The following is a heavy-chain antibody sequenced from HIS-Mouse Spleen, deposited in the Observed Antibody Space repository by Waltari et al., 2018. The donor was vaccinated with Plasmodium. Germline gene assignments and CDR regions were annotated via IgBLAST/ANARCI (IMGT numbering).Heavy chain of an antibody. Sequence: QVQLQQWGAGLLKPSETLSPTCAASGGSFSGSYWSWIRQPPGKGLEWIGEINHSGSTNYNPSLKSRVTIAVDTSKNQFSLKLSSVTAADTAVYYCARGRRIVVVTAPRGFFDYWGQGTLVTVSS. CDR3: ARGRRIVVVTAPRGFFDY. J-gene: IGHJ4*02. CDR2: INHSGST. CDR1: GGSFSGSY. D-gene: IGHD2-21*02. V-gene: IGHV4-34*01.